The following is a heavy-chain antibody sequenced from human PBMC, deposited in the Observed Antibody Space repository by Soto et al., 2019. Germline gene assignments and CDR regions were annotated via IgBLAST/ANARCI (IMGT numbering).Heavy chain of an antibody. Sequence: ASVKVSCNASGYTFTGYYMHWVRQAPGQGLEGMGWINPNSGGTNYAQKFQGRVTMTRDTSISTAYMELSRLRSDDTAVYYCARDRRELRFLEWFQFGMEVWGQGSTVTF. CDR1: GYTFTGYY. CDR2: INPNSGGT. CDR3: ARDRRELRFLEWFQFGMEV. V-gene: IGHV1-2*02. D-gene: IGHD3-3*01. J-gene: IGHJ6*02.